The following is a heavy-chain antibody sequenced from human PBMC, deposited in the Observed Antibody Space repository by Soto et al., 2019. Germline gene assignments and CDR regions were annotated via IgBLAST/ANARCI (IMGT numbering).Heavy chain of an antibody. CDR1: GGSISSSNW. Sequence: QLHLQQSGPGLVKPSGTLSLTCVVSGGSISSSNWWTWVRQAPGRGLEWIGEIHHSGSTSYNPSPPRRLTIRVDKSQYLFSLVLISVTAASTAVYYCARASTGPSGQRRLTSGLDVWGPGTTVAVSS. CDR3: ARASTGPSGQRRLTSGLDV. CDR2: IHHSGST. D-gene: IGHD6-25*01. V-gene: IGHV4-4*02. J-gene: IGHJ6*01.